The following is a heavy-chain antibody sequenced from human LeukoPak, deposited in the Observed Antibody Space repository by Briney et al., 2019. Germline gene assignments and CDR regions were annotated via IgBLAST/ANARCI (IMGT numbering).Heavy chain of an antibody. CDR1: GGTFSSYA. CDR2: IIPIFGTA. Sequence: GASVKVSCKASGGTFSSYAISWVRQAPGQGLEWMGGIIPIFGTANYAQKLQGRVTVTADTSTTTAYMELRSLRSGDTAVYYCARDGVDTDSSRPFDYWGQGSLVTVSS. CDR3: ARDGVDTDSSRPFDY. V-gene: IGHV1-69*06. D-gene: IGHD3-22*01. J-gene: IGHJ4*02.